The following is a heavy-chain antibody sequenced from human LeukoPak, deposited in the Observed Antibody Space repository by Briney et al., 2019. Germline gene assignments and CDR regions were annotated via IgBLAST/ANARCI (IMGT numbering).Heavy chain of an antibody. CDR3: ARETEYYYDSSGYYYYYYMDV. V-gene: IGHV4-4*07. CDR2: IYTSGST. D-gene: IGHD3-22*01. J-gene: IGHJ6*03. Sequence: SETLSLTCTVSGGSISSCYWSWIRQPAGKGLEWIGRIYTSGSTNYNPSLKSRVTMSVDTSKNQFSLKLSSVTAADTAVYYCARETEYYYDSSGYYYYYYMDVWGKGTTVTVSS. CDR1: GGSISSCY.